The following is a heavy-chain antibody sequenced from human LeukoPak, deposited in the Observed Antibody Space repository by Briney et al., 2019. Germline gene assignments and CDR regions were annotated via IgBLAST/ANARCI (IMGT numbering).Heavy chain of an antibody. CDR2: ISSSSSYI. J-gene: IGHJ1*01. CDR1: GFTFSSYS. Sequence: GGSLRLSCAASGFTFSSYSMNWVRQAPGKGLEWVSSISSSSSYIYYADSVKGRFTISRDNAKNSLYLQTNSLRAEDTAVYYCARADYGDYSEYFQHWGQGTLVTVSS. V-gene: IGHV3-21*01. D-gene: IGHD4-17*01. CDR3: ARADYGDYSEYFQH.